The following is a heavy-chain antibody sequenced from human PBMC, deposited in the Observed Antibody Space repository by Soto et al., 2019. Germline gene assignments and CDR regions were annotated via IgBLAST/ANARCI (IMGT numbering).Heavy chain of an antibody. Sequence: QVQLVQSGAEVKKPGASVKVSCKASGSTFPSYAMYWVRKAPGQRLEWMGWINAGNGNTKYSQKFQGRVTITRDTSASTAYMELSSLRSVDTAVYYCARDLGFGLSDYWGQGTLVTVSS. CDR2: INAGNGNT. CDR1: GSTFPSYA. D-gene: IGHD3-10*01. J-gene: IGHJ4*02. CDR3: ARDLGFGLSDY. V-gene: IGHV1-3*01.